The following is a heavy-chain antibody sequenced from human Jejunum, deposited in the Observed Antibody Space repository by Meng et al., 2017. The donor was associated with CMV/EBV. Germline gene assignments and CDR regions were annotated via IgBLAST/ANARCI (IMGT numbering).Heavy chain of an antibody. J-gene: IGHJ4*02. CDR3: ATSRTYDY. CDR2: INSDGTST. CDR1: GFTFSSCW. Sequence: SCGASGFTFSSCWMHWVRQAPGKGPGWVSGINSDGTSTSYADSVKGRFTISRDNAKNTLYLQMNSLRAEDTAVYYCATSRTYDYWGQGTLVTVSS. V-gene: IGHV3-74*01.